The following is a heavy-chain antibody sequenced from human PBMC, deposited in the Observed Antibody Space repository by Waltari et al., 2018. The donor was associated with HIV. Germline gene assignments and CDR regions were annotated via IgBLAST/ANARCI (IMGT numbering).Heavy chain of an antibody. CDR2: IYSGAST. D-gene: IGHD3-22*01. CDR1: GFIVSNNY. Sequence: EVKLVESGGGLIKPGGSLSTTCAASGFIVSNNYMSWVAPAPGKGLEWVSVIYSGASTYYADSVKGRFTISRDNSKNTLYLQMNSVRAEDTAVYFCARDRLGYGSRGYYVWGAFDIWGQGTTVTVSS. V-gene: IGHV3-53*01. J-gene: IGHJ3*02. CDR3: ARDRLGYGSRGYYVWGAFDI.